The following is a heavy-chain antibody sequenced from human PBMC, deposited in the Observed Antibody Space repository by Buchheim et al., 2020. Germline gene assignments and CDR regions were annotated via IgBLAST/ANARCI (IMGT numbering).Heavy chain of an antibody. J-gene: IGHJ6*02. V-gene: IGHV4-39*07. CDR3: ARENRDGYRNGVDV. D-gene: IGHD5-24*01. CDR2: IRYSGTT. CDR1: GGSISNSAYF. Sequence: QLQLQESGPGLVKPSETLSLTCTVSGGSISNSAYFWGWICQPPGKGPEWIATIRYSGTTYFNPSLQNRVTISVDTSKNQYSLTLRSVTAADTALYYCARENRDGYRNGVDVWGQGTT.